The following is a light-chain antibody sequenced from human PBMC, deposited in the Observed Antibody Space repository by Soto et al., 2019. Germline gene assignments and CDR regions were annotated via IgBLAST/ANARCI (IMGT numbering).Light chain of an antibody. J-gene: IGLJ2*01. CDR2: EVS. CDR1: SSDVGGYNY. Sequence: QTALTQPPSAYGSPGQSVTISCTGTSSDVGGYNYVSWYQQHPGKAPKFLIFEVSRRPSGVPDRFSGSKSGNTACLTVSGLQADDEADYYCSSYAGSNNPVIFGGGTKLTVL. V-gene: IGLV2-8*01. CDR3: SSYAGSNNPVI.